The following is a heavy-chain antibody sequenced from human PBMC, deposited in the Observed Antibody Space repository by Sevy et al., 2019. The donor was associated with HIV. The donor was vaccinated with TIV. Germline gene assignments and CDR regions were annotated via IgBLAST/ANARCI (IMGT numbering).Heavy chain of an antibody. CDR3: TTGGSILQH. J-gene: IGHJ4*02. V-gene: IGHV3-15*01. D-gene: IGHD2-21*01. CDR2: IKSRTEGGTP. CDR1: GFTFSNVW. Sequence: GGSLGLSCAASGFTFSNVWMSWVRQAPGKGLERVGHIKSRTEGGTPDYAAPVKGRFNISRDDSKSTLYLQMNSLKTEDTAVYYCTTGGSILQHWGQGTLVTVSS.